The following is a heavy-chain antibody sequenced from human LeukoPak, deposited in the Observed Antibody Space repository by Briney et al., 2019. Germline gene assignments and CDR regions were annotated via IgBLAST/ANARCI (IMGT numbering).Heavy chain of an antibody. D-gene: IGHD3-9*01. CDR1: GGSISSSSYY. CDR3: ARDDQGVNYDILTGYYRAAFGFDY. CDR2: IYYSGST. Sequence: SETLSLTCTVSGGSISSSSYYWGWIRQPPGKGLEWIGSIYYSGSTYYNPSLKSRVTISVDTSKNQFSLKLSSVTAADTAVYYCARDDQGVNYDILTGYYRAAFGFDYWGQGTLVTISS. J-gene: IGHJ4*02. V-gene: IGHV4-39*07.